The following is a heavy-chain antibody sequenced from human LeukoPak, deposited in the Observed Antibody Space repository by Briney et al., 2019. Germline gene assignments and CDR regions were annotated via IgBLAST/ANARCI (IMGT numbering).Heavy chain of an antibody. CDR1: GFTFSSYA. V-gene: IGHV3-23*01. Sequence: GGSLRLSCVASGFTFSSYAMSWVRQAPGKGLEWVAAISASGGSTYYADSVKGRFTISRDNSKNTLSLQMNSLRAEDTAVYYCAKAAREYSSSNIWRDWLDPWGEGTLVSVSS. CDR2: ISASGGST. J-gene: IGHJ5*02. CDR3: AKAAREYSSSNIWRDWLDP. D-gene: IGHD2-2*01.